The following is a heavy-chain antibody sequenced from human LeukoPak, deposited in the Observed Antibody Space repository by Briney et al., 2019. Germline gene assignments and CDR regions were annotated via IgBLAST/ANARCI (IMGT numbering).Heavy chain of an antibody. CDR1: GYSFTSYW. V-gene: IGHV5-10-1*01. J-gene: IGHJ4*02. Sequence: GESLKISCKGSGYSFTSYWISWVRQMPGKGLEWMGRIDPSDSYTNYSPSFQGYVTISADKSISTAYLQWSSLKASDTAMYYCAEDYGGNSVLLNYWGQGTLVTVSS. D-gene: IGHD4-23*01. CDR3: AEDYGGNSVLLNY. CDR2: IDPSDSYT.